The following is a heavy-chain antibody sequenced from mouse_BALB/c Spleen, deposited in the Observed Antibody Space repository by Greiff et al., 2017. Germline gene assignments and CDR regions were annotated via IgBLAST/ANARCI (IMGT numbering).Heavy chain of an antibody. CDR1: GFTFSSYT. CDR3: TRLGVKEYYFDY. Sequence: EVQGVESGGGLVKPGGSLKLSCAASGFTFSSYTMSWVRQTPEKRLEWVATISSGGSYTYYPDSVKGRFTISRDNAKNTLYLQMSSLKSEDTAMYYCTRLGVKEYYFDYWGQGTTLTVSS. V-gene: IGHV5-6-4*01. J-gene: IGHJ2*01. CDR2: ISSGGSYT. D-gene: IGHD4-1*01.